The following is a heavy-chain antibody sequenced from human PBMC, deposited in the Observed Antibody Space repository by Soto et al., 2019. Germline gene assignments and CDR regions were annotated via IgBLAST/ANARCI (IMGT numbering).Heavy chain of an antibody. V-gene: IGHV4-59*08. D-gene: IGHD5-18*01. CDR2: IYYSGTT. CDR1: GGSISSYY. Sequence: SETLSLTSTVSGGSISSYYWSWIRQPPGKGLEWIGYIYYSGTTNYNPSLKSRVTISVDTSKNQLSLKLSSVTAADTAVYYCARRYGYSFDYWGQGTLVTVSS. CDR3: ARRYGYSFDY. J-gene: IGHJ4*02.